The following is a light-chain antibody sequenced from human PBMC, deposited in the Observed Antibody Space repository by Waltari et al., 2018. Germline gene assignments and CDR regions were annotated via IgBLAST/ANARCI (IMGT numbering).Light chain of an antibody. J-gene: IGKJ2*01. Sequence: DIQMTQSPSSLSASVGDRVTITCRASQSISSDLNWYQQKPGKAPKVLISAASSLQSGVPDRFSGSGSGTDFTLTISSLQAEDVAVYYCQQYYSLPYTFGPGTKLEIK. V-gene: IGKV1-39*01. CDR3: QQYYSLPYT. CDR2: AAS. CDR1: QSISSD.